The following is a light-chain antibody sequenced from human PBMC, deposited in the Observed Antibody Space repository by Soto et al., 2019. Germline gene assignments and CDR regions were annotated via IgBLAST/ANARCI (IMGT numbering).Light chain of an antibody. Sequence: DIQMTQSPSTLSASVGDKVTITCRASQSISSWLAWYQQKPGKAPKLLIYDASRLESGVPSRFSSSGSGTEFTLAVSGLQTDDFATYYCQQYNNYSYTFGHGTKLVSK. CDR3: QQYNNYSYT. J-gene: IGKJ2*01. CDR2: DAS. CDR1: QSISSW. V-gene: IGKV1-5*01.